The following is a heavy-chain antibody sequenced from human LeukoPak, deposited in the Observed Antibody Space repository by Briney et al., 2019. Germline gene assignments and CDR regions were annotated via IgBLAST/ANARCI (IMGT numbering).Heavy chain of an antibody. Sequence: ASVKVSCKTSGYTFTRYYLHWVRQAPGQAPEWMGRIDPNSGGTNYAQKFQRRVTVTRNTSTSTVYMELSGLSSDDTAVYYCARVPGPYTASRFDYWGQGTLVTVSS. V-gene: IGHV1-2*02. J-gene: IGHJ4*02. D-gene: IGHD2-2*02. CDR2: IDPNSGGT. CDR1: GYTFTRYY. CDR3: ARVPGPYTASRFDY.